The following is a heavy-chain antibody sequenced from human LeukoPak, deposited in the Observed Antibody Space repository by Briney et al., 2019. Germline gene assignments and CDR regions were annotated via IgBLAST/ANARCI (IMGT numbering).Heavy chain of an antibody. CDR2: MNPNSGNT. J-gene: IGHJ6*03. V-gene: IGHV1-8*01. CDR3: ARVQGVGSGWYYYYYYMDV. Sequence: ASVKVSCKASGYSFTSHYMHWVRQAPGQGLEWMGWMNPNSGNTGYAQKFQGRVTITRNTSISTAYMELSSLRSEDTAVYYCARVQGVGSGWYYYYYYMDVWGKGTTVTVSS. CDR1: GYSFTSHY. D-gene: IGHD6-19*01.